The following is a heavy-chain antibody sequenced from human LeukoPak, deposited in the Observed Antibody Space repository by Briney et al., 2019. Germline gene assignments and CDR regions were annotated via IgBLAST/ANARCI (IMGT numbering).Heavy chain of an antibody. J-gene: IGHJ6*03. CDR1: GFAFSSYW. V-gene: IGHV3-7*01. CDR2: IKLEGIEK. CDR3: ARDRAFWSGYYRTYYYYYMDV. D-gene: IGHD3-3*01. Sequence: GEPLRLSCAASGFAFSSYWMSWVRQAPGKGLGWVANIKLEGIEKYYVDAVKGRFTISRDNAKNSLYLQMNSLRAEDTAVYYCARDRAFWSGYYRTYYYYYMDVWGKGTTVTVSS.